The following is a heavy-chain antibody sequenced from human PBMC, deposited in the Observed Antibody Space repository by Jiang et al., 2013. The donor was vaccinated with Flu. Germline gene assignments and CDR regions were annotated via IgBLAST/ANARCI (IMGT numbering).Heavy chain of an antibody. D-gene: IGHD3-10*01. V-gene: IGHV2-26*01. Sequence: KPTQTLTLTCTVSGFSLSTARMGVSWIRQPPGKGLEWLAQIVSNDEKSYNSSLRSRLAISTDTSKSQVVLTLTDMDPVDTATYFCARASPYYDSGNYYHSAFDIWGQGT. J-gene: IGHJ3*02. CDR1: GFSLSTARMG. CDR2: IVSNDEK. CDR3: ARASPYYDSGNYYHSAFDI.